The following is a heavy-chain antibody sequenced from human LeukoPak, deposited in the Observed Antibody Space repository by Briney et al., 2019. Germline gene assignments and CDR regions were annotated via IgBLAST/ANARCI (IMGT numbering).Heavy chain of an antibody. CDR1: GGTFSSYA. CDR2: IIPILGIA. D-gene: IGHD2-2*01. J-gene: IGHJ6*04. Sequence: GASVKVSCKASGGTFSSYAISWVRQAPGQGLEWMGRIIPILGIANYAQKFQGRVTITADKSTSTAYMELSSLRSEDTAVYYCARAGYCSSTSCQAPVDVWGKGTTVTVSS. CDR3: ARAGYCSSTSCQAPVDV. V-gene: IGHV1-69*04.